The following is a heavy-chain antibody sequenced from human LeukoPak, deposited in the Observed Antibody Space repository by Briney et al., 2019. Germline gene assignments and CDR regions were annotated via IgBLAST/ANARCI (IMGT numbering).Heavy chain of an antibody. CDR1: GGTFSSYA. CDR3: ARGLRRNSYGMDV. CDR2: IIPILGIA. Sequence: ASVKVSCKASGGTFSSYAISWVRQAPGQGLEWMGRIIPILGIANYAQKFQGRVTITADESTSTAYMELNSLRSEDTAVYYCARGLRRNSYGMDVWGQGTTVTVSS. J-gene: IGHJ6*02. V-gene: IGHV1-69*04.